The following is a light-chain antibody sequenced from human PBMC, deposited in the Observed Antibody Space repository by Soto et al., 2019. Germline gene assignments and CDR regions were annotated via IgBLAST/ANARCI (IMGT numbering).Light chain of an antibody. Sequence: EIVLTQSPGTLSLSPGERATLSCRASQSLSSGYLAWYQQKPGQAPRILIYAASSRATGIPDRFSGSGSGTEFSLTINRLEPEDSAVYYCQQYDTSPRTFGQGTKVEI. CDR3: QQYDTSPRT. CDR1: QSLSSGY. V-gene: IGKV3-20*01. J-gene: IGKJ1*01. CDR2: AAS.